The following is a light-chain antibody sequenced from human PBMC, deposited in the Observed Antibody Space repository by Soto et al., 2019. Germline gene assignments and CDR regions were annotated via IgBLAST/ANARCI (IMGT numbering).Light chain of an antibody. Sequence: EIVLTQSPGTLSLSPGERATLSCRASQHVSSSYLVWYQQKPGQAPRLLIYGASSRATGIPDRFSGSGSGTEFSLNINGLEPEDFAVDYCHHYENTPPSVTFGPGTKVHIK. CDR1: QHVSSSY. J-gene: IGKJ3*01. V-gene: IGKV3-20*01. CDR2: GAS. CDR3: HHYENTPPSVT.